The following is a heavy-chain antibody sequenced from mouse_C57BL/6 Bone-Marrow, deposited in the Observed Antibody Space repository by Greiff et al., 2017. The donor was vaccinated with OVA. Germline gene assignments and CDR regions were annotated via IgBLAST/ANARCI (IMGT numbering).Heavy chain of an antibody. J-gene: IGHJ2*01. CDR3: TRDSSGLYYFDY. V-gene: IGHV1-15*01. D-gene: IGHD3-2*02. CDR1: GYTFTDYE. CDR2: IDPETGGT. Sequence: ESGAELVRPGASVTLSCKASGYTFTDYEMHWVKQTPVHGLEWIGAIDPETGGTAYNQKFKGKAILTADKSSSTAYMELRSLTSEDSAVYYCTRDSSGLYYFDYWGQGTTLTVSS.